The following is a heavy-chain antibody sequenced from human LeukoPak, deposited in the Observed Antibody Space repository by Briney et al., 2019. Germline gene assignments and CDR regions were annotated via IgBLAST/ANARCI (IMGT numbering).Heavy chain of an antibody. CDR1: GGSVSGYY. V-gene: IGHV4-59*02. D-gene: IGHD4-17*01. J-gene: IGHJ4*02. CDR2: IYYSGNT. Sequence: SETLSLTCTVSGGSVSGYYWSWIRQPPGKGLEWIGYIYYSGNTNYNPSLKSRLIMSLDTSKNHFSLKLDSVTAADTAVYYCARHKDSGDYPLDYWGQGILVSVSS. CDR3: ARHKDSGDYPLDY.